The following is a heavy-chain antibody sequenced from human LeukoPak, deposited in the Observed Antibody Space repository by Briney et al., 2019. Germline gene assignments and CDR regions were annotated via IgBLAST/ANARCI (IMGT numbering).Heavy chain of an antibody. CDR3: ARGRPLRKYCGGDCYLGGFDY. V-gene: IGHV4-39*07. J-gene: IGHJ4*02. Sequence: SETLSLTCTVSGGSISSSSDYWGWIRQPPGTGLEWIGSIYYSGSTYYNPSLKSRVTISVDTSKNQFSLKLSSVTAADTAVYYWARGRPLRKYCGGDCYLGGFDYGGQGPLVTVSS. CDR1: GGSISSSSDY. CDR2: IYYSGST. D-gene: IGHD2-21*01.